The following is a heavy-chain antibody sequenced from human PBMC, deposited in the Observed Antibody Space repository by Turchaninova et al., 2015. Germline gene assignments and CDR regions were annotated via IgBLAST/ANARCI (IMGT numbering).Heavy chain of an antibody. CDR3: AKDQYYYDSNAYSSLSSLRAFDI. D-gene: IGHD3-22*01. CDR2: ISGSGCST. V-gene: IGHV3-23*01. Sequence: GGSLRLSCAASGFTFTTYALSWVRQAPGKGLEWVSAISGSGCSTNYADSVKGRFTISRDKSKNTLYLQMNSLRAEDTAVYYCAKDQYYYDSNAYSSLSSLRAFDIWGQGTMVTVSS. CDR1: GFTFTTYA. J-gene: IGHJ3*02.